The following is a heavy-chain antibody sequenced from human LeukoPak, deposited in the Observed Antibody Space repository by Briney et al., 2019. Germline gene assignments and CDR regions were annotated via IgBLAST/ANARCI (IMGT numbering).Heavy chain of an antibody. V-gene: IGHV3-7*01. CDR3: ARDRGAPGRYNWNYPVIT. J-gene: IGHJ4*02. Sequence: QTGGSLRLSCSASEFTFSNFWMSWVRQAPGKGPEWVANIKQDGSEKYYVDSVKGRFTISRDNAETSLHLQMNSLRAEDTAVYYCARDRGAPGRYNWNYPVITWGQGTLVTVSS. CDR2: IKQDGSEK. D-gene: IGHD1-7*01. CDR1: EFTFSNFW.